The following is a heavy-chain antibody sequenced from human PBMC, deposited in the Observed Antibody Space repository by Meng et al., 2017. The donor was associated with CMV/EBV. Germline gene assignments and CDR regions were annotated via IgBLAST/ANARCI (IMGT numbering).Heavy chain of an antibody. J-gene: IGHJ3*02. CDR3: ASQGLNDYYDAGMGAFDI. D-gene: IGHD3-10*01. V-gene: IGHV5-51*01. CDR1: GYSFTSYW. CDR2: IYPGGSDT. Sequence: KVSCKGSGYSFTSYWIGWVRQMPGKGLEWMGIIYPGGSDTRYSPSFQGQVTISADKSISTAYPQWSSLKASDTAMYYCASQGLNDYYDAGMGAFDIWGQGTMVTVSS.